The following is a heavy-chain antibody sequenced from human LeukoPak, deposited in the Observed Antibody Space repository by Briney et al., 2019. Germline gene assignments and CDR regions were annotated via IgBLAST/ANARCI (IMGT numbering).Heavy chain of an antibody. CDR1: GGSISDNDYS. D-gene: IGHD3-10*01. Sequence: SETLSLTCNVSGGSISDNDYSWDWIRQPPGKGLEWMGCIHYSGTTYSNPSLKSRISITVDTSKSQFSLKLRSVTAADTAVYYCARRYYFVSGSYYPFDFWGQGTLVTVSS. CDR3: ARRYYFVSGSYYPFDF. V-gene: IGHV4-39*01. CDR2: IHYSGTT. J-gene: IGHJ4*02.